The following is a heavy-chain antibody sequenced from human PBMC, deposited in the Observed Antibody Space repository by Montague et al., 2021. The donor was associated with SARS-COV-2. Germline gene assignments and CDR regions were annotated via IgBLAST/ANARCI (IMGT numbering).Heavy chain of an antibody. J-gene: IGHJ4*02. V-gene: IGHV4-61*02. D-gene: IGHD3-16*01. CDR3: ARGAKYYGFYHPFED. CDR1: DGSINTDTYF. Sequence: TLSLTCTVSDGSINTDTYFWSWIRQPAGKELEWIGRIWTSGTTKYNPTLKSRVTMSMDTPKKQFSLNVTPVTAADTAVYYCARGAKYYGFYHPFEDWGQGALVTVSS. CDR2: IWTSGTT.